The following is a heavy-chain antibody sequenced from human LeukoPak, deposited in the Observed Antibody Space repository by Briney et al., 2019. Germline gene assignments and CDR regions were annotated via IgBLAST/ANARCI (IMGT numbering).Heavy chain of an antibody. D-gene: IGHD6-6*01. Sequence: PGGSLRLSCAASGFTFSSYEMNWVRQAPGKGLEWVSYISSSGSTIYYADSVKGRFTISRDNAKNSLHLQMNSLRAEDTAVYYCARDRPYSSSSWGAYYFDYWGQGTLVTVSS. CDR2: ISSSGSTI. CDR3: ARDRPYSSSSWGAYYFDY. J-gene: IGHJ4*02. V-gene: IGHV3-48*03. CDR1: GFTFSSYE.